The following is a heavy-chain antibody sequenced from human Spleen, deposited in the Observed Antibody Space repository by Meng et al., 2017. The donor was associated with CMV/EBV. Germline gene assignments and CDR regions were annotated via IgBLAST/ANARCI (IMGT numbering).Heavy chain of an antibody. V-gene: IGHV3-21*01. D-gene: IGHD3-22*01. Sequence: GGSLRLSCAASGFTFSSYSMNWVRQAPGKGLEWVSSISSSSSYIYYADSVKGRFTISRDNATNSLYLQMNSLRAEDTAVYYCARTPSGYYDNIWADGFDLWGQGTTVTVSS. CDR1: GFTFSSYS. CDR2: ISSSSSYI. J-gene: IGHJ3*01. CDR3: ARTPSGYYDNIWADGFDL.